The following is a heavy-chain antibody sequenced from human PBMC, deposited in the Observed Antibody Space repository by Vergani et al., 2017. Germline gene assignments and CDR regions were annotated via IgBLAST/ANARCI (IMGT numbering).Heavy chain of an antibody. CDR3: ARGVAAAGTAFDY. J-gene: IGHJ4*02. CDR2: IYYSGST. CDR1: GGSISSYY. V-gene: IGHV4-59*01. D-gene: IGHD6-13*01. Sequence: QVQLQESGPGLVKPSETLSLTCTVSGGSISSYYWSWIRQPPGKGLEWIGYIYYSGSTNYNPSLKSRVTISVDTSKNQFSLKLSCVTAADTAVYYCARGVAAAGTAFDYWGQGTLVTVSS.